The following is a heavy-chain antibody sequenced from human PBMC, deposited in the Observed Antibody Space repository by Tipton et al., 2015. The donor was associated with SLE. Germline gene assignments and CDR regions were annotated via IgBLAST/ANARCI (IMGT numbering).Heavy chain of an antibody. J-gene: IGHJ4*02. CDR1: GFPFSDFW. Sequence: GSLRLSCAASGFPFSDFWMTWVRQAPGKGLEWVSAISGSGDNTYYADSVKGRFTISRDNSKNTLYLQMNSLRAEDTGVYYCARGAAGGHFDYWGQGTLVTVSS. CDR3: ARGAAGGHFDY. V-gene: IGHV3-23*01. CDR2: ISGSGDNT. D-gene: IGHD6-13*01.